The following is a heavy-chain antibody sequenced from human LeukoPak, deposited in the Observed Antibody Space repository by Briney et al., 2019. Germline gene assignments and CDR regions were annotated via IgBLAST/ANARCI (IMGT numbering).Heavy chain of an antibody. D-gene: IGHD3-10*01. V-gene: IGHV3-30*18. CDR1: GFTFSSYG. J-gene: IGHJ3*02. CDR3: AKDGQYGSGSYYSGGAFDI. Sequence: GRSLRLSCAASGFTFSSYGMHWVRQAPGKGLEWVAVISYDGSNKYYADSVKGRFTISRDNSKNTLYLQMNSLRAEDTAVYYCAKDGQYGSGSYYSGGAFDIWGQGTMVTVSS. CDR2: ISYDGSNK.